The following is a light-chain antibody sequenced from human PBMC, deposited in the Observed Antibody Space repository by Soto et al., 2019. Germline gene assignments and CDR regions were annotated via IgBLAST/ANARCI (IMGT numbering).Light chain of an antibody. CDR3: QQYGSSPT. J-gene: IGKJ1*01. Sequence: EIVLTQSPDTLSLSPGERATLPCRASQSFSSSYLAWYQQKPGQAPRLLIYGASSRATGIPDRFSGSGSGTDFTLTISRLEPEDFAVYYCQQYGSSPTFGQGTKVE. V-gene: IGKV3-20*01. CDR1: QSFSSSY. CDR2: GAS.